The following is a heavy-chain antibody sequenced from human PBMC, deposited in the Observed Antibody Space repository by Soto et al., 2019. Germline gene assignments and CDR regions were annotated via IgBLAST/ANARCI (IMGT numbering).Heavy chain of an antibody. J-gene: IGHJ6*03. V-gene: IGHV4-39*01. CDR3: ARQPIYYDFPYYYYYYMDV. CDR2: IYYSGST. D-gene: IGHD3-3*01. Sequence: QLQLQESGPGLVKPSETLSLTCTVSGGSISSSSYYWGWIRQPPGKGLEWIGSIYYSGSTYYNPSLKSRVTISVDTSKNQFSLKLSSVTAADTAVYYCARQPIYYDFPYYYYYYMDVWGKGTTVTVSS. CDR1: GGSISSSSYY.